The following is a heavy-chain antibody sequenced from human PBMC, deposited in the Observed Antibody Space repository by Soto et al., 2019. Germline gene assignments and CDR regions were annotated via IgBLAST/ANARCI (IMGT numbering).Heavy chain of an antibody. Sequence: VRLSCQASGGTFRSYASSWVRQAPGEGLEWMGGIIPIFGTANYAQKFQGRVTITADESTSTAYMELSSLRYEDTAVDYGAGWRVRVGELSLYYYYGMDVGG. J-gene: IGHJ6*02. CDR1: GGTFRSYA. D-gene: IGHD3-16*02. CDR2: IIPIFGTA. CDR3: AGWRVRVGELSLYYYYGMDV. V-gene: IGHV1-69*13.